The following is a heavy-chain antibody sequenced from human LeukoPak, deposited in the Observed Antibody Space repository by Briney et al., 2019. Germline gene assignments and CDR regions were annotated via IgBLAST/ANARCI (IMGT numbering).Heavy chain of an antibody. J-gene: IGHJ4*02. CDR2: ISDSGGST. V-gene: IGHV3-23*01. CDR1: GITLSNYG. Sequence: PGGSLRLSCAVSGITLSNYGMTWVRQAPGKGLEWVAGISDSGGSTNYADSVKGRFTISGDNAKNTLYLQMNSLRAEDTAVYFCAKRGVVIRVILVGFHKEAYYFDSWGQGVLVTVSS. CDR3: AKRGVVIRVILVGFHKEAYYFDS. D-gene: IGHD3-22*01.